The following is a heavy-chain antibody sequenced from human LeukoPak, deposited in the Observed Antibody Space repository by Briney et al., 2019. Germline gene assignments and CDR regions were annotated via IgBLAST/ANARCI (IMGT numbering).Heavy chain of an antibody. CDR3: VRHDWFGP. J-gene: IGHJ5*02. Sequence: GGSLRLSCAVSGFTVSSHYMSWVRQAPGKGLEWVSVIYTSGGTNYADSVKGRFAISRDNSKNTLHLQMNSLRVEDTAVYYCVRHDWFGPWGQGTLVTVSS. V-gene: IGHV3-53*01. CDR1: GFTVSSHY. CDR2: IYTSGGT.